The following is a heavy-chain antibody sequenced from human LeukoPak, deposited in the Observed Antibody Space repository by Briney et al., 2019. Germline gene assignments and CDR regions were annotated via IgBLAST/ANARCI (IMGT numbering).Heavy chain of an antibody. J-gene: IGHJ4*02. D-gene: IGHD2-15*01. CDR2: IRYDGSNK. Sequence: GGSLRLSCAASGFTFSSYGMHWVRQAPGKGLEWVVFIRYDGSNKYYADSVKGRFTISRDNSKNTLYLQMNSLRAEDTAVYYCAKDRVVVAATPGYFDYWGQGTLVTVSS. CDR1: GFTFSSYG. V-gene: IGHV3-30*02. CDR3: AKDRVVVAATPGYFDY.